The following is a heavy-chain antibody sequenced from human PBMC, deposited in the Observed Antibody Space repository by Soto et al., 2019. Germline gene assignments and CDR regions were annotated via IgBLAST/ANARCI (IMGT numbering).Heavy chain of an antibody. Sequence: GGSLRLSCAASGFTFSSYAMHWVRQAPGKGLEWVAVISYDGSNKYYADSVKGRFTISRDNSKNTLYLQMNSLRAEDTAVYYCARDYHWLDYWGQGTLVTVSS. J-gene: IGHJ4*02. CDR1: GFTFSSYA. D-gene: IGHD3-16*02. CDR3: ARDYHWLDY. V-gene: IGHV3-30-3*01. CDR2: ISYDGSNK.